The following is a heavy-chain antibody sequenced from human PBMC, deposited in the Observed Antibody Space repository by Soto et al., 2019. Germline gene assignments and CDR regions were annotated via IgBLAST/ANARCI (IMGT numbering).Heavy chain of an antibody. V-gene: IGHV1-69*01. CDR3: ARSQGSSTSLEIYYYYYYGMDV. D-gene: IGHD2-2*01. Sequence: QVQLVQSGAEVKKPGSSVKVSCKASRGTFSSYAISWVRQAPGQGLEWMGGIIPIPGTANYAQKFQGRVTITADESTSTAYMELSSLSSEDTAVYYCARSQGSSTSLEIYYYYYYGMDVWGQGTTVTVSS. J-gene: IGHJ6*02. CDR1: RGTFSSYA. CDR2: IIPIPGTA.